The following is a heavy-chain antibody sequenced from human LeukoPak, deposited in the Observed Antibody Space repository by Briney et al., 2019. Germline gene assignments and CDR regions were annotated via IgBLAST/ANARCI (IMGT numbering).Heavy chain of an antibody. V-gene: IGHV3-21*01. CDR2: ISSSSSYI. J-gene: IGHJ4*02. CDR1: GFTFSSYS. Sequence: GGSLRLSCAASGFTFSSYSMNGVRQAPGKGLEWVSSISSSSSYIYYADSVNGRFTISRDNAKNSLYLQMNSLRAEDTAVYYCARESMYRGYSYGYGDYWGQGTLVTVSS. CDR3: ARESMYRGYSYGYGDY. D-gene: IGHD5-18*01.